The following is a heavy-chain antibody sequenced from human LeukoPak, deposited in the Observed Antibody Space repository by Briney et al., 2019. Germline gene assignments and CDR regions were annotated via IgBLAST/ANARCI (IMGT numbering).Heavy chain of an antibody. CDR3: ARRGGSGIRGDYYFDY. D-gene: IGHD3-10*01. J-gene: IGHJ4*02. CDR2: IDYSGSI. Sequence: KPSETLSLTCTVSGGSISRSSSYWGWIRQTPGKGLEWIGSIDYSGSIYYNPSLRSRVTISADTSQNQFSLKLSSVTAADTAVYYCARRGGSGIRGDYYFDYWGQGTLVTVSS. CDR1: GGSISRSSSY. V-gene: IGHV4-39*01.